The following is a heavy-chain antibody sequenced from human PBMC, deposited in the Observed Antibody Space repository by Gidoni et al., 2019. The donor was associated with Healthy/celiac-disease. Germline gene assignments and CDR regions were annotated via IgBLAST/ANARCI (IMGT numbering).Heavy chain of an antibody. CDR3: AKDPNYYDSSGFPH. V-gene: IGHV3-30*18. J-gene: IGHJ4*02. CDR2: ISYDGSNK. D-gene: IGHD3-22*01. CDR1: GFTFSSYG. Sequence: QVHLVESGGGVVQPGRSLRLSCAASGFTFSSYGMHWVRQAPGKGLEWVAVISYDGSNKYYADSVKGRFTISRDNSKNTLYLQMNSMRAEDTAVYYCAKDPNYYDSSGFPHWGQGTLVSVSS.